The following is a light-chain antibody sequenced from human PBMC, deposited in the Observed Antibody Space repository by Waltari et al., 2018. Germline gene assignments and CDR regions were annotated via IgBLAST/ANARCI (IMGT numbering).Light chain of an antibody. CDR1: QSISSS. CDR3: QQSYSTPST. CDR2: AAS. V-gene: IGKV1-39*01. J-gene: IGKJ5*01. Sequence: DIQMTQSPSSLSASVGDRVTITCRESQSISSSLNWYQQEPGKAHHLLIDAASSVQSGVPSRFSGSGSGTVFTLTSSSLHPEDLGTYYCQQSYSTPSTFGQGTRLEIK.